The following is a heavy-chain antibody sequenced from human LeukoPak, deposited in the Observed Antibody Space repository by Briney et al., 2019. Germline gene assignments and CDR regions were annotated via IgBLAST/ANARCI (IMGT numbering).Heavy chain of an antibody. Sequence: ASVKVSCKASGYTFTSYGISWVRQAPGQGLEWMGWISAYNGNTNYAQKLQGRVTMTTDTSTSTAYMELRSLRSDDTAVYYCARDKGFDWSAGTSGYWGQGTLVTVSS. J-gene: IGHJ4*02. CDR3: ARDKGFDWSAGTSGY. CDR1: GYTFTSYG. CDR2: ISAYNGNT. V-gene: IGHV1-18*01. D-gene: IGHD3-9*01.